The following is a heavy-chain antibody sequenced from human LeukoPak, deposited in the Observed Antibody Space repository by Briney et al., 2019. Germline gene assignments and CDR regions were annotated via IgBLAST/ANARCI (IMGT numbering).Heavy chain of an antibody. CDR2: LYSDGNT. CDR3: ARGVEPLAANTLAY. D-gene: IGHD1-14*01. J-gene: IGHJ4*02. V-gene: IGHV3-53*01. CDR1: GFTVITND. Sequence: GGSLRLSCAASGFTVITNDMTWVRQAPGKGLEWVSVLYSDGNTKYADSVQGRFTISGDNSKNTLYLEMNSLSPDDTAVYYCARGVEPLAANTLAYWGQGTLVTVSS.